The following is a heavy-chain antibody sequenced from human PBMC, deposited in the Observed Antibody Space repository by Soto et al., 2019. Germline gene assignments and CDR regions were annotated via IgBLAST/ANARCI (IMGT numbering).Heavy chain of an antibody. V-gene: IGHV3-30*18. CDR1: GFSFSSYG. J-gene: IGHJ6*02. CDR2: ISYDGRNK. Sequence: GGSLRLSCAASGFSFSSYGMHWVRQAPGKGLEWVAVISYDGRNKYYGDSVKGRFTISRDNSKNTLNLQMNSLRAEDTAVYYCAKDKPGVASYYYYGMDVWGQGTMVTVSS. D-gene: IGHD2-8*01. CDR3: AKDKPGVASYYYYGMDV.